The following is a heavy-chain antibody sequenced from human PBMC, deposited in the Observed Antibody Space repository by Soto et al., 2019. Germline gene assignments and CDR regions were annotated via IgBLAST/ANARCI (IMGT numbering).Heavy chain of an antibody. CDR2: MNPNSGNT. Sequence: ASVKVSCKASGYTFTSYDINWVRQATGQGLERMGWMNPNSGNTGYAQKFQGRVTMTRNTSISTAYMELSSLRSEDTAVYYCARGLSGITIFGVVIISGMDVWGQGTTVTVSS. V-gene: IGHV1-8*01. CDR3: ARGLSGITIFGVVIISGMDV. D-gene: IGHD3-3*01. CDR1: GYTFTSYD. J-gene: IGHJ6*02.